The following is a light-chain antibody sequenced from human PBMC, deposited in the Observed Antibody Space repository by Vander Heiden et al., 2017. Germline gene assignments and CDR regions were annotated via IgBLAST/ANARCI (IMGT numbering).Light chain of an antibody. CDR3: QQYKNWLPKT. Sequence: EIVMTQSPATLFVTTGEQANLPCRASQSVSSHLAWYQQKPGQAPRLLLYDASTRATGIPARFSGSGSGTEFTLTISSLLSEDFAVYYCQQYKNWLPKTFGQGTKVEIK. CDR1: QSVSSH. V-gene: IGKV3-15*01. CDR2: DAS. J-gene: IGKJ1*01.